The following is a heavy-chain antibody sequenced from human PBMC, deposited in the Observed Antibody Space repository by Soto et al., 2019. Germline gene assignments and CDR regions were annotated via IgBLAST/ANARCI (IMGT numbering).Heavy chain of an antibody. V-gene: IGHV3-74*01. D-gene: IGHD1-26*01. CDR2: INSDGSST. Sequence: GGSLRLSCAASGFTFSSYWMHWVRQAPGKGLVWVSRINSDGSSTSYADSVKGRFTISRDNAKNTLYLQMNSRRAEDTAVYYCARDGYSGSYLGVFDIWGQGTMVTVSS. CDR3: ARDGYSGSYLGVFDI. CDR1: GFTFSSYW. J-gene: IGHJ3*02.